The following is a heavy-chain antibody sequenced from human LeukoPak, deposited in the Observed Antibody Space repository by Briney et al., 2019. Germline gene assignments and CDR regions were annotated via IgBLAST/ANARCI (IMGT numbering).Heavy chain of an antibody. D-gene: IGHD3-3*01. V-gene: IGHV4-4*07. CDR2: IYTSGST. CDR3: AREGYYDFWSGYYGNWFDP. Sequence: SETLSLTCTVSGGSISSYYWSWIRQPAGKGLEWIGRIYTSGSTNYNPSLKSRVTMSVDTSKNQLSLQLSSVTAADTAVYYCAREGYYDFWSGYYGNWFDPWGQGTLVTVSS. CDR1: GGSISSYY. J-gene: IGHJ5*02.